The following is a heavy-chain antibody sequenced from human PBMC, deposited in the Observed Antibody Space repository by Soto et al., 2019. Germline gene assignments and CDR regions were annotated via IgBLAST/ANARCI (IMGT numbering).Heavy chain of an antibody. V-gene: IGHV1-69*01. D-gene: IGHD5-18*01. J-gene: IGHJ3*02. CDR3: AGSSEGYSYGFLAAFDI. CDR2: IIPIFGTA. Sequence: QVQLVQSGAEVKKPGSSVKVSCKASGGTFSSYAISWVRQAPGQGLEWMGGIIPIFGTANYAQKFQGRVTITADESTSTAYMELSSVRSEYTAVYYCAGSSEGYSYGFLAAFDIWGQGTMVTVSS. CDR1: GGTFSSYA.